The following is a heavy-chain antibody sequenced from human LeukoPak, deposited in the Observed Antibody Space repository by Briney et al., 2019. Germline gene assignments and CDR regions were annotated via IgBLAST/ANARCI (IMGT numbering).Heavy chain of an antibody. V-gene: IGHV3-74*01. D-gene: IGHD6-19*01. CDR1: ELTFNSNW. CDR3: TSYTSGWN. Sequence: PGGSLRLSCAASELTFNSNWMHWVRQAPGKGLVRVSRINSDGSTTNYADSVKGRFTISRDNAKNTLYLQMNSLRAEDTAVYYCTSYTSGWNWGQGTLVTVSS. CDR2: INSDGSTT. J-gene: IGHJ4*02.